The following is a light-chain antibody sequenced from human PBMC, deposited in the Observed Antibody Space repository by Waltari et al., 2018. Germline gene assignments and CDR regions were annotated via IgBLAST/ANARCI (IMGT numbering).Light chain of an antibody. J-gene: IGKJ4*01. CDR3: HLYGSART. Sequence: NVLTQSPGTLSLSPGERATLSCRASQRVSNNYLAWFQQQPGQAPRLLIHGSSSRATGIPDRFSGSWSGTDFTLTISRLEPEDSAVYFCHLYGSARTFGGGTKVEIK. V-gene: IGKV3-20*01. CDR2: GSS. CDR1: QRVSNNY.